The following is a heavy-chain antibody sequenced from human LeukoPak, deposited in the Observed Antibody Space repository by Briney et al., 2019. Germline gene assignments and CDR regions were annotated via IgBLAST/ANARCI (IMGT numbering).Heavy chain of an antibody. Sequence: LEWIGYIYYSGSTNYNPSLKSRVTISVDTSKNQFSLKLSSVTAADTAVYYCARGYSYDAWGQGTLVTVSS. J-gene: IGHJ5*02. D-gene: IGHD5-18*01. V-gene: IGHV4-59*09. CDR3: ARGYSYDA. CDR2: IYYSGST.